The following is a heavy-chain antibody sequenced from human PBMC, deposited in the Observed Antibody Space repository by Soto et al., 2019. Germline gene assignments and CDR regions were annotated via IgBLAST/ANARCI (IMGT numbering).Heavy chain of an antibody. CDR1: GGSISIGGYY. Sequence: QVQLQESGPGLVKPSQTLSLTCTVSGGSISIGGYYWNWIRQHPGKGLEWIGYIYYSGSTYYNPSLQSRVTISVDASKNQFSLKLSSVTAAATAVYYCARSVFPWGQGTLVTVSS. CDR2: IYYSGST. V-gene: IGHV4-31*03. J-gene: IGHJ5*02. CDR3: ARSVFP.